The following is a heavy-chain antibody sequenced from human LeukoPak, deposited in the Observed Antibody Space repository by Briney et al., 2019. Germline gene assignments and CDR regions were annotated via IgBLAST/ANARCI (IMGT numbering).Heavy chain of an antibody. CDR3: ARHGAHCSGGSCYDXY. J-gene: IGHJ4*02. CDR1: GYSFTSYW. CDR2: IYPGDSDT. D-gene: IGHD2-15*01. V-gene: IGHV5-51*01. Sequence: GESLKISCKGSGYSFTSYWIGWVRQMPGKGLEWMGIIYPGDSDTRYSPSFQGQVTISADKSISTAYLQWSSLKASDTAMYYFARHGAHCSGGSCYDXYXXQGTXXTVS.